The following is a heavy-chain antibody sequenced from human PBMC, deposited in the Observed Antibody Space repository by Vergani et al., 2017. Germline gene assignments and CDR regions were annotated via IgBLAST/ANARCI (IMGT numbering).Heavy chain of an antibody. D-gene: IGHD7-27*01. CDR2: IYWNDDQ. CDR3: VYRKTGCGAAGXFYPISYYYYMDV. J-gene: IGHJ6*03. V-gene: IGHV2-5*04. Sequence: QITLKESGPTLVKPTQPLTLTCTFSGFSLNTRGVSVAWIRQPPGKALDWLALIYWNDDQHYSPSLNNRVTITKDTSKNQVVLTMTNMDYVDTGTYYCVYRKTGCGAAGXFYPISYYYYMDVWGKGTTVTVSS. CDR1: GFSLNTRGVS.